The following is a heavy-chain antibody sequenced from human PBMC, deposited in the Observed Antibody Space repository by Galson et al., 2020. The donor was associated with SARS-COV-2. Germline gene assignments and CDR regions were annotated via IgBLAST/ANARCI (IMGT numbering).Heavy chain of an antibody. CDR1: GGSISSGGYS. D-gene: IGHD3-22*01. V-gene: IGHV4-30-2*01. CDR3: ARVASADSSGYYVWAVDY. Sequence: ETSETLSLTCAVSGGSISSGGYSWSWIRQPPGKGLEWIGYIYHSGSTYYNPSLKSRVTISVDRSKNQFSLKLSSVTAADTAVYYCARVASADSSGYYVWAVDYWCQGTLVTVSS. CDR2: IYHSGST. J-gene: IGHJ4*02.